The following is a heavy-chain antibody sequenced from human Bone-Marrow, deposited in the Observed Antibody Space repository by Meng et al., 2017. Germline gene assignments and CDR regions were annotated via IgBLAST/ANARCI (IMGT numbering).Heavy chain of an antibody. V-gene: IGHV3-33*08. D-gene: IGHD3-10*01. CDR3: ARDGFGDNSVDY. J-gene: IGHJ4*02. CDR2: IWYDGSNK. Sequence: GESLKISCAASGFTFSSYAMHWVRQAPGKGLEWVAVIWYDGSNKYYADSVKGRFTISRDNSKNTLYLQMNSLRAEDTAVYYCARDGFGDNSVDYWGQGTLVTVSS. CDR1: GFTFSSYA.